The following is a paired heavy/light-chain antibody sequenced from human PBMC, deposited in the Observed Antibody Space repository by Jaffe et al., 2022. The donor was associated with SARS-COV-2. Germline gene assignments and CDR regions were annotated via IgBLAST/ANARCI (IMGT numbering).Light chain of an antibody. CDR1: QSISSW. CDR2: KAS. Sequence: DIQMTQSPSTLSASVGDRVTITCRASQSISSWLAWYQQKPGKAPNLLIYKASSLESGVPSRFSGSGSGTEFTLSISSLQPDDFATYYCQRYNSFPYTFGQGTKLEIK. J-gene: IGKJ2*01. CDR3: QRYNSFPYT. V-gene: IGKV1-5*03.
Heavy chain of an antibody. D-gene: IGHD3-16*01. V-gene: IGHV3-23*01. J-gene: IGHJ5*02. CDR1: GFTFSSYA. Sequence: EVQLLESGGGLVQPGGSLRLSCAASGFTFSSYAMNWVRQAPGKGLEWVSLISDTGGSIYFADSVKGRFTISRDNSKNTLYLQMNSLRAEDTAVYYCAKVSFGGVSSFDPWGQGILVTVSS. CDR2: ISDTGGSI. CDR3: AKVSFGGVSSFDP.